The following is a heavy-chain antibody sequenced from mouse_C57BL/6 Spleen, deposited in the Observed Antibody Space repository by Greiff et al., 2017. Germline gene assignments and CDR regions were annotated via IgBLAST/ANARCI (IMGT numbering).Heavy chain of an antibody. CDR1: GFNIKNTY. CDR2: IDPANGNT. D-gene: IGHD2-10*02. Sequence: EVMLVESVAELVRPGASVKLSCTASGFNIKNTYMHWVKQRPEQGLEWIGRIDPANGNTKYAPKFQGKATITADTSSNTAYLQLSSLTSEDTAIYYCARWGYGNYGGAMDYWGQGTSVTVSS. V-gene: IGHV14-3*01. CDR3: ARWGYGNYGGAMDY. J-gene: IGHJ4*01.